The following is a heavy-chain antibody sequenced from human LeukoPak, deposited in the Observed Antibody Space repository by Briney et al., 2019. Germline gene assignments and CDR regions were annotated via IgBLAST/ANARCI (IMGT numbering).Heavy chain of an antibody. CDR1: GGSFGGYY. CDR3: ARLYYDYVWGSYRDAFDI. CDR2: INHSGST. D-gene: IGHD3-16*02. J-gene: IGHJ3*02. Sequence: SETLSLTCAVYGGSFGGYYWSWIRQPPGKGLEWIGEINHSGSTNYNPSLKSRVTISVDTSKNQFSLKLSSVTAADTAVYYCARLYYDYVWGSYRDAFDIWGQGTMVTVSS. V-gene: IGHV4-34*01.